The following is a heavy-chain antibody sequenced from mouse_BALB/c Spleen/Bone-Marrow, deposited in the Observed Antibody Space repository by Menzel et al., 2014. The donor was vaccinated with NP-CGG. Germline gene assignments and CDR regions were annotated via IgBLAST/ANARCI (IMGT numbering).Heavy chain of an antibody. CDR3: ARSRDYGSSYYAMDY. CDR2: IDPANGNT. Sequence: VQLQQSGAELVKPGASVKLSCTASGFNIKDTYMHWVKQRPEQGLECIGRIDPANGNTKYDPKFQGKATITADTSSNTAYLQLGSLTSEDTAVYYCARSRDYGSSYYAMDYWGQGTSVAVSS. CDR1: GFNIKDTY. D-gene: IGHD1-1*01. V-gene: IGHV14-3*02. J-gene: IGHJ4*01.